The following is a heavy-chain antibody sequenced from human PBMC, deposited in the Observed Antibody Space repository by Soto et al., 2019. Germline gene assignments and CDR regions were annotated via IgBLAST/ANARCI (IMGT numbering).Heavy chain of an antibody. CDR2: VSIGGST. J-gene: IGHJ4*02. CDR3: AKRRGAGGHFDY. V-gene: IGHV3-23*01. CDR1: GFTFSSYA. Sequence: LRLSCAASGFTFSSYAMGWVRQGPGKGLEWVAVVSIGGSTHYADSVRGRFTISRDNSKNTLSLQMNSLTAEDTAVYFCAKRRGAGGHFDYWGKGALVTVSS. D-gene: IGHD2-15*01.